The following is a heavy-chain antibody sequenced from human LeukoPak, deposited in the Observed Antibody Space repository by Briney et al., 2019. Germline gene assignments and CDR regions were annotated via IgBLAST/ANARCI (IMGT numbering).Heavy chain of an antibody. CDR1: GFTVSSNY. J-gene: IGHJ4*02. D-gene: IGHD3-9*01. CDR2: IYSGGST. V-gene: IGHV3-53*01. CDR3: ARGDILTGYYKGYFDY. Sequence: GGSLRLSCAASGFTVSSNYMSWVRQAPGKGLEWVSVIYSGGSTYYADSVKGRFTISRDNSKNTLYLQMNSLRAEDTAVYYCARGDILTGYYKGYFDYWGQGTLVTVSS.